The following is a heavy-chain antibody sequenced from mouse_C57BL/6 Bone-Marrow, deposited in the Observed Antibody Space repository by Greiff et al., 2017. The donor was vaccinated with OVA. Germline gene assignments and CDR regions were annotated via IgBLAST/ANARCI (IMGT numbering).Heavy chain of an antibody. CDR3: TASYGSSSYAMDY. Sequence: VQLVESGAELVRPGASVTLSCKASGYTFTDYEMHWVKQTPVHGLEWIGAIDPETGGTAYNQKFKGKAILTADKSSSTAYMELRSLTSEDSAVYYCTASYGSSSYAMDYWGQGTSVTVSS. CDR2: IDPETGGT. V-gene: IGHV1-15*01. D-gene: IGHD1-1*01. CDR1: GYTFTDYE. J-gene: IGHJ4*01.